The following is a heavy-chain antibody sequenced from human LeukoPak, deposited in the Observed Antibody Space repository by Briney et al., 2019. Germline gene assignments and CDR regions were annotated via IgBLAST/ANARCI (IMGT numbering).Heavy chain of an antibody. D-gene: IGHD3-22*01. J-gene: IGHJ4*02. V-gene: IGHV3-23*01. CDR3: AKGDTYYYDSSGSSFDY. CDR1: GFTFGNYA. CDR2: ISGSGGST. Sequence: GGSLRLSCAASGFTFGNYAMSWVRQAPGKGLEWVSTISGSGGSTYYADSVKGRFTFSRDNSKNTLYLQMNSLRGDDTAVYYCAKGDTYYYDSSGSSFDYWGQGTLVTVSS.